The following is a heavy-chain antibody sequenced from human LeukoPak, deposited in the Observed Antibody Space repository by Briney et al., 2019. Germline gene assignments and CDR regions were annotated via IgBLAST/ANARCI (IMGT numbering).Heavy chain of an antibody. Sequence: GGSLRLSCAASGFPLRNYAMSWVRQAPGKGQEWVSDINGSGGSTYYADSVKGRFTISRDNSKNTLYLQMNSLRAEDTAVYYCAKSLLRPGYWGQGTLVTVSS. J-gene: IGHJ4*02. CDR2: INGSGGST. D-gene: IGHD3-3*01. V-gene: IGHV3-23*01. CDR3: AKSLLRPGY. CDR1: GFPLRNYA.